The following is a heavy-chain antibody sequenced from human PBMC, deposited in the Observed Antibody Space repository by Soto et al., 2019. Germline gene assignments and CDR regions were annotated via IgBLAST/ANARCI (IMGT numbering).Heavy chain of an antibody. V-gene: IGHV5-51*01. CDR2: IYPGDSDT. CDR1: GYSFTSYW. D-gene: IGHD3-10*01. CDR3: ARLGYYGSGYYYYYMDV. Sequence: GESLKISCKGSGYSFTSYWIGWVRQMPGKGLEWMGIIYPGDSDTSYSPSFQGQVTISADKSISTAYLQWSSLKASDTAMFYCARLGYYGSGYYYYYMDVWGKGTTVTVSS. J-gene: IGHJ6*03.